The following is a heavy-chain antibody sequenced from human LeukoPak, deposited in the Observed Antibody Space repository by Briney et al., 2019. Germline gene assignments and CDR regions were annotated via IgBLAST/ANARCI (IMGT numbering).Heavy chain of an antibody. Sequence: SETLSLTCTVSGGSISSSSYYWGWIRQPPGKGLEWIGSIYYSGSTYYNPSLKSRVTISVDTSKNQFSLKLSSVTAADTAVYYCARDPRRRSSITMIVGYYYYGMDVWGQGTTVTVSS. V-gene: IGHV4-39*07. CDR1: GGSISSSSYY. J-gene: IGHJ6*02. CDR2: IYYSGST. CDR3: ARDPRRRSSITMIVGYYYYGMDV. D-gene: IGHD3-22*01.